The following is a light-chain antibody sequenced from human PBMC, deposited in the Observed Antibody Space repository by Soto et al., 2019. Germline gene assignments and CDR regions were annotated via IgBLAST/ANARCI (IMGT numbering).Light chain of an antibody. CDR2: GAT. CDR1: QSVNGD. Sequence: ERVMTQSPATLAVSPGERATLSCRASQSVNGDLAWYQQRPGQAPRLLIFGATTRATDVPARFSGSGSGTDFTLTISSLQSDDLAVYYCQQYYNWPLTFGGGTKVELK. V-gene: IGKV3-15*01. CDR3: QQYYNWPLT. J-gene: IGKJ4*01.